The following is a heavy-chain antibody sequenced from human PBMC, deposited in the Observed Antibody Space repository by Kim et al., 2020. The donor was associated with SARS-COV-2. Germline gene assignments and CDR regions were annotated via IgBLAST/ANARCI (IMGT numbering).Heavy chain of an antibody. J-gene: IGHJ4*02. D-gene: IGHD6-25*01. CDR2: T. CDR3: ARDPLTAGLDY. Sequence: TYYNPSLKSRVTISVDTSKNQFSLKLSSVTAADTAVYYCARDPLTAGLDYWGQGTLVTVSS. V-gene: IGHV4-39*07.